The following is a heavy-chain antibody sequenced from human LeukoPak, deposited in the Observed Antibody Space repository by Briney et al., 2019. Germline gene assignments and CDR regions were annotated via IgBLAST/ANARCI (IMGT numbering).Heavy chain of an antibody. CDR1: GFTFSSYC. Sequence: PGGSLTLSCAASGFTFSSYCMHWVRQPPGKGLEWVGVIWYDGSNKYYADSVKGRFTISRDNSKNTLYLQMNSLRAEDTAVYYCAKDPGSYYFDYWGQGTLVTVSS. V-gene: IGHV3-33*06. J-gene: IGHJ4*02. CDR3: AKDPGSYYFDY. CDR2: IWYDGSNK. D-gene: IGHD1-26*01.